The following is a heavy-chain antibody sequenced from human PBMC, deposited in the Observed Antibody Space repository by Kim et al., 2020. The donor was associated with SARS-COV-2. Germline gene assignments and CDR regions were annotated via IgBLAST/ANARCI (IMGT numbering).Heavy chain of an antibody. D-gene: IGHD5-12*01. Sequence: GGSLRLSCSASGVSFRMNSMHRVRLATGKGMEWMAIISYEGTRTYHAESVRGRFTISRDNSKSTVYLQLNSLRTEDTAVYYCAKDEYSGYDYDSYLDYWGQGTLVTVSS. CDR3: AKDEYSGYDYDSYLDY. J-gene: IGHJ4*02. V-gene: IGHV3-30*18. CDR2: ISYEGTRT. CDR1: GVSFRMNS.